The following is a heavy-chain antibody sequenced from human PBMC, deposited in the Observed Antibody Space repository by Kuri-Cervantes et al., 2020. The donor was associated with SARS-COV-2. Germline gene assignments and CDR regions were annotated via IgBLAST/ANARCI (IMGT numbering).Heavy chain of an antibody. J-gene: IGHJ6*03. CDR3: ARDRRYYDFWSGYGNTGDLYYYYYYMDV. CDR1: GFTFGDYA. V-gene: IGHV3-7*01. Sequence: GESLKISCTASGFTFGDYAMSWVRQAPGKGLEWVANIKQDGSEKYYVDSVKGRFTISRDNAKNSLYLQMNSLRAEDTAVYYCARDRRYYDFWSGYGNTGDLYYYYYYMDVWGKGTTVTVSS. CDR2: IKQDGSEK. D-gene: IGHD3-3*01.